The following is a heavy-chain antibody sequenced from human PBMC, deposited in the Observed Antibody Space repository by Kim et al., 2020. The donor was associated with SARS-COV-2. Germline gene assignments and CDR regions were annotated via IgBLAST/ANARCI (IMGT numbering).Heavy chain of an antibody. CDR2: GAK. J-gene: IGHJ4*02. Sequence: GAKIYAQRFQGRVTMTRDTSISTVYMELSGLTSDDTSVYYCARNYGDLDFWGQGTLVTVSS. CDR3: ARNYGDLDF. V-gene: IGHV1-2*02. D-gene: IGHD4-17*01.